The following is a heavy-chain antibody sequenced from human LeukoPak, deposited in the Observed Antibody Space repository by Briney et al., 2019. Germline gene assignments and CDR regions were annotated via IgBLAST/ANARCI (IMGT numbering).Heavy chain of an antibody. CDR3: AKDRDSLDY. Sequence: GXXLXLSCTASGFTFSSYAMSWVRQAPGKGLEWVSAISGSGGSTYYADSVKGRFTISRDNSKNTLYLQMNSLRAEDTAVYYCAKDRDSLDYWGQGTLVTVSS. V-gene: IGHV3-23*01. J-gene: IGHJ4*02. D-gene: IGHD2-21*01. CDR1: GFTFSSYA. CDR2: ISGSGGST.